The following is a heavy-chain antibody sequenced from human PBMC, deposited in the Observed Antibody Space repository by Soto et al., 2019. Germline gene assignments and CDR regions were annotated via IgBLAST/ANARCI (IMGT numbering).Heavy chain of an antibody. CDR3: AREGGRWLQLNDAFDI. Sequence: GGSLRLSCAASGFTFSSYEMNCDRQAQGKGLEWVSYISSSGSTIYYADSVKGRFTISRDNAKNSLYLQMNSLRAEDTAVYYCAREGGRWLQLNDAFDIWGQGTMVT. CDR1: GFTFSSYE. V-gene: IGHV3-48*03. CDR2: ISSSGSTI. D-gene: IGHD5-12*01. J-gene: IGHJ3*02.